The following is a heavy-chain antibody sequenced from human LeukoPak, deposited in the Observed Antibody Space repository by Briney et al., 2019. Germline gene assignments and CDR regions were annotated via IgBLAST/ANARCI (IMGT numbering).Heavy chain of an antibody. J-gene: IGHJ4*02. CDR2: ISGSGGST. D-gene: IGHD3-10*01. CDR1: GFTFSNYA. Sequence: GGSLRLSCAASGFTFSNYAMSWVRQAAGKGLEWVAAISGSGGSTYYADSVKGRFTISRDNSKNTLYLQMNSLRAEDTAVYYCAKDQYYYGSGSYHYWGQGTLVTVSS. V-gene: IGHV3-23*01. CDR3: AKDQYYYGSGSYHY.